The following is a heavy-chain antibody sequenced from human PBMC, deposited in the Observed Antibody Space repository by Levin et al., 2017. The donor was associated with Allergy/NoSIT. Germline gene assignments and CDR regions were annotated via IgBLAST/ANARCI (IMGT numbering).Heavy chain of an antibody. V-gene: IGHV1-8*01. CDR2: MNPNSGNT. J-gene: IGHJ4*02. CDR1: GYTFTSYD. Sequence: ASVKVSCKASGYTFTSYDINWVRQATGQGLEWMGWMNPNSGNTGYAQKFQGRVTMTRNTSISTAYMELSSLRSEDTAVYYCARAYRYCSSTSCYAIFGYWGQGTLVTVSS. D-gene: IGHD2-2*01. CDR3: ARAYRYCSSTSCYAIFGY.